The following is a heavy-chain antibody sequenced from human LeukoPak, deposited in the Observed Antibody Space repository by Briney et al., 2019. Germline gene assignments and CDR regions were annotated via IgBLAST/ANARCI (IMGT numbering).Heavy chain of an antibody. J-gene: IGHJ4*02. D-gene: IGHD3-9*01. CDR2: IYSGGST. V-gene: IGHV3-66*01. Sequence: GGSLRLSCAASGFTVSSNYMSWVRQAPGKGLEWVSAIYSGGSTYYADSVKGRFTISRDNSKNTLYLQMNSLRAEDTAVYYCARPPLYYDILTGFFDYWGQGTLVTVSS. CDR1: GFTVSSNY. CDR3: ARPPLYYDILTGFFDY.